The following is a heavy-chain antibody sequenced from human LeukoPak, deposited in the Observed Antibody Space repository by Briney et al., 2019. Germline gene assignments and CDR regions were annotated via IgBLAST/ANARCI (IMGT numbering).Heavy chain of an antibody. CDR2: IIPIFGTA. CDR3: SSRYSYGSNWFDP. D-gene: IGHD5-18*01. J-gene: IGHJ5*02. CDR1: GGTFSSYA. Sequence: ASVKVSCKASGGTFSSYAISWVGQAPGQGLEWMGGIIPIFGTAHYAQKFQGRVTITADESTSTAYMELSSLRSEDTAVYYCSSRYSYGSNWFDPWGQGTLVTVSS. V-gene: IGHV1-69*13.